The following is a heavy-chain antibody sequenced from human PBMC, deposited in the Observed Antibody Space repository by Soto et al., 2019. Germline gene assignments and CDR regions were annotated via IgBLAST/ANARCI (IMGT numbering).Heavy chain of an antibody. D-gene: IGHD6-19*01. V-gene: IGHV3-23*01. CDR3: AYPGGGSGSAFYYYYYGMDV. J-gene: IGHJ6*02. CDR1: GFTFSSYA. Sequence: GGSLRLSCAASGFTFSSYAMSWVRQAPGKGLEWVSAISGSGGSTYYADSVKGRFTISRDNSKNTLYLQMNSLRAEDTAVYYCAYPGGGSGSAFYYYYYGMDVWGQGTTVTVSS. CDR2: ISGSGGST.